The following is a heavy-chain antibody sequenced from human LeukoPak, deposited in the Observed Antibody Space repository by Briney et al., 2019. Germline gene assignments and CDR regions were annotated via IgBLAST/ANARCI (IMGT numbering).Heavy chain of an antibody. J-gene: IGHJ4*02. V-gene: IGHV3-23*01. D-gene: IGHD6-19*01. CDR1: GFTFSSYA. CDR3: AKRLAMTGTYHFDY. CDR2: MTNGGGST. Sequence: GGSLRLSCAASGFTFSSYAMSWVRQAPGKGLEWVSVMTNGGGSTFYADSVRSRFTISRDNSKNTLYLQMNSLRVEDTAVYYCAKRLAMTGTYHFDYWGQGTLVTVSS.